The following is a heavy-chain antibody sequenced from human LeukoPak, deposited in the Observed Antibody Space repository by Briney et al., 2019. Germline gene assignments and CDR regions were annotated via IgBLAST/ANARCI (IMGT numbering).Heavy chain of an antibody. D-gene: IGHD4/OR15-4a*01. V-gene: IGHV4-61*01. CDR1: GGSVSSDSHY. J-gene: IGHJ4*02. CDR2: IYYSGST. CDR3: ARTVSANPQVFDY. Sequence: SETLSLTCTVSGGSVSSDSHYWSWIRQPPGKGLEWIGYIYYSGSTNYNPSLKSRVTISIDTSKNQFSLKLSSVTAADTAVYYCARTVSANPQVFDYWGQGTLVTVSS.